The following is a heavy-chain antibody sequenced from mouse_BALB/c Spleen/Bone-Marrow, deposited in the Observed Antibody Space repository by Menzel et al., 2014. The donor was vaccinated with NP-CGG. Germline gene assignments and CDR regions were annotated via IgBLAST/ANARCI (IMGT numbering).Heavy chain of an antibody. V-gene: IGHV5-4*02. J-gene: IGHJ4*01. CDR2: ISDGGSYT. Sequence: EVMLVESGGGLVKPGGSLKLSCAASGFTFSDYYMYWVRQTPEKRLEWVATISDGGSYTYYPDSVKGRFTISRYNAKNDLFLQLSSLKSEDTAMYYCAREVSMDYWGQGTSVTVSS. CDR1: GFTFSDYY. CDR3: AREVSMDY.